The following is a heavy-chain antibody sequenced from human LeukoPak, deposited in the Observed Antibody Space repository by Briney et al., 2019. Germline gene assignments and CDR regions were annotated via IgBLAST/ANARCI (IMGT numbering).Heavy chain of an antibody. V-gene: IGHV3-23*01. CDR2: IRGSGGST. J-gene: IGHJ4*02. Sequence: PGGSLRLSCAASGFTFSSYAMSWVRQAPGKGLEWVSAIRGSGGSTYYADSVKGRFTISRDNSKNTLYLQMNSLRAEDTAVYYCAKDEELGYSYGAIDYWGQGTLVTVSS. CDR3: AKDEELGYSYGAIDY. CDR1: GFTFSSYA. D-gene: IGHD5-18*01.